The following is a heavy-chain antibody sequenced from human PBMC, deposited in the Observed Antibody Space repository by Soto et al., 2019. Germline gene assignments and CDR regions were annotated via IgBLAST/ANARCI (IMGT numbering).Heavy chain of an antibody. D-gene: IGHD6-6*01. CDR3: AREGGVAARPGSQGLDY. CDR1: GFTFDDNA. CDR2: INWKSDI. V-gene: IGHV3-9*01. Sequence: PGGSLRLSCAVSGFTFDDNAMHWVRQAPEKGLEWVSGINWKSDIGYADSVKGRFTISRDNAKNSLFLQMSSLRAEDTAVYYCAREGGVAARPGSQGLDYWGQGTLVTGSS. J-gene: IGHJ4*02.